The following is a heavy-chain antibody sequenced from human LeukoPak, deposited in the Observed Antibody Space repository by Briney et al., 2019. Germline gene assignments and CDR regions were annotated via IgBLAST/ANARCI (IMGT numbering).Heavy chain of an antibody. CDR3: ARDLPPYYFDY. CDR1: GGIFSSYA. J-gene: IGHJ4*02. V-gene: IGHV1-69*04. Sequence: SVKVSCKASGGIFSSYAISWVRQSPGQGLEWMGRIIPILGIANYAQKFQGRVTITADKSTSTAYMDLSSLRSEDTAVYYCARDLPPYYFDYWGQGTLVTVSS. CDR2: IIPILGIA.